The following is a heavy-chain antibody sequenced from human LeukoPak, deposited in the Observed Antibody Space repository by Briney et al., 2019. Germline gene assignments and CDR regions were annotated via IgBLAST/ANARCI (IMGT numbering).Heavy chain of an antibody. V-gene: IGHV3-30*18. CDR1: GFTFSSYG. J-gene: IGHJ4*02. CDR2: ISYDGSKK. Sequence: GRSLRLSCAASGFTFSSYGMHWVRQAPGKGLEWVAVISYDGSKKYYADSVKGRFTISRDNSKNTLYLQMNSLRAEDTAVYYCAKDGDTLTDYHVHEYDNWGQGTLVTVSS. D-gene: IGHD3-9*01. CDR3: AKDGDTLTDYHVHEYDN.